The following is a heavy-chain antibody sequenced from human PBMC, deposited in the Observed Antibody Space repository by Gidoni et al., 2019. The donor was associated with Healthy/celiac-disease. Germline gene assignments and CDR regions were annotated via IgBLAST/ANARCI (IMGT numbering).Heavy chain of an antibody. CDR2: IWYDGSNK. CDR3: ARGLALYSYDSSGYWFDP. J-gene: IGHJ5*02. V-gene: IGHV3-33*01. D-gene: IGHD3-22*01. CDR1: GFTFSSYG. Sequence: QVQLVESAGGVVQPGRSLRHPCAASGFTFSSYGMHWVRQAPGKGLGWVAVIWYDGSNKYYADSVKGRFTISRDNSKNTLYLQMNSLRAEDTAVYYCARGLALYSYDSSGYWFDPWGQGTLVTVSS.